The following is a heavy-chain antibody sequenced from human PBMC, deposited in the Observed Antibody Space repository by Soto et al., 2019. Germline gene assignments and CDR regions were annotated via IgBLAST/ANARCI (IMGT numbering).Heavy chain of an antibody. CDR2: IYYSGST. J-gene: IGHJ4*02. V-gene: IGHV4-39*01. D-gene: IGHD3-22*01. CDR3: ASCYDSSGCDYFDY. Sequence: PSETLSLTFTVSGGSISSSSYYWGWLRQPPGKGLEWIGSIYYSGSTYYNPSLKSRVTISVDTSKNQFSLKLSSVTAADTAVYYCASCYDSSGCDYFDYWGQGTLVTVSS. CDR1: GGSISSSSYY.